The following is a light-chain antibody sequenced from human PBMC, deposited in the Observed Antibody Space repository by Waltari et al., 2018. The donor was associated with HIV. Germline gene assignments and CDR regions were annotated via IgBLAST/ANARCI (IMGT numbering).Light chain of an antibody. CDR2: TAS. V-gene: IGKV1-9*01. J-gene: IGKJ2*01. CDR1: QGVNIH. CDR3: QQFYNYPYT. Sequence: DIQLTQSPSFLSASVGDRVTITCRASQGVNIHSAWYQQRPGRAPKLLIYTASTLKSGVPSRFSGSGSGTEFILTISSLRPEDFGTYYCQQFYNYPYTFGLGTKLEMK.